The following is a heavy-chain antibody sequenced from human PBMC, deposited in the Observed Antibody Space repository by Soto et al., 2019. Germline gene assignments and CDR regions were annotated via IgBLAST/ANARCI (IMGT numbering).Heavy chain of an antibody. D-gene: IGHD3-16*01. CDR3: RKEGGEGGWGGVGNGFLP. Sequence: QVQLVESGGGVVQPGRSLRLSCAASGFTFSSYGMHWVRQAPGKGLEWVAVISYDGSNKYYADSVKGRFTISRDNPKNTRYLKVNGQKAGERAGYYWRKEGGEGGWGGVGNGFLPGGRGT. V-gene: IGHV3-30*18. J-gene: IGHJ5*02. CDR1: GFTFSSYG. CDR2: ISYDGSNK.